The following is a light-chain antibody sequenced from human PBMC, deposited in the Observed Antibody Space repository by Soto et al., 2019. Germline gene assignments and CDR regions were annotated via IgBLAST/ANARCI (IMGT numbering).Light chain of an antibody. J-gene: IGLJ1*01. CDR3: QSYDRSLNVYV. CDR2: GNS. CDR1: SSNIGSNYD. V-gene: IGLV1-40*01. Sequence: QPVLTQPPSVSGAPGQRVTISCTGSSSNIGSNYDVHWYQQLPGTAPKLLIYGNSNRPSGVPDRFSCSKSGTSASLAITGLQAEDEADYYCQSYDRSLNVYVFGTGTKVTVL.